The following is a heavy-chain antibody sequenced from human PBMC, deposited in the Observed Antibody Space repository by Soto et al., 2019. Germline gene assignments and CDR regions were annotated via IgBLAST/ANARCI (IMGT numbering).Heavy chain of an antibody. CDR2: ISGHGDAT. J-gene: IGHJ4*02. CDR1: GFPFTGYA. D-gene: IGHD3-10*01. V-gene: IGHV3-23*01. Sequence: GGSLRLSCAASGFPFTGYAMSWVRQAPGKGLEWVSAISGHGDATFYADSVKGRFTISRDNSKNTLYLHMNSLRAEDTALYYCANSRVSMVRGLIIIPNYWGQGTLVTVSS. CDR3: ANSRVSMVRGLIIIPNY.